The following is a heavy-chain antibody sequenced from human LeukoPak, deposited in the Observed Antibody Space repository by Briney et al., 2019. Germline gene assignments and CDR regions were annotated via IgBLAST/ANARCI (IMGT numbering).Heavy chain of an antibody. CDR2: IKRDGSEK. D-gene: IGHD3-10*01. CDR1: GFTFTTYW. CDR3: ARTAYYYGSGSYNSEFDY. J-gene: IGHJ4*02. V-gene: IGHV3-7*01. Sequence: GGSLRLSCAASGFTFTTYWMNWVRQAPGKGLEWVANIKRDGSEKCYVDSVKGRFTISRDNAKSSLYLQLNSLRAEDTAVYHCARTAYYYGSGSYNSEFDYWGQGTLVTVSS.